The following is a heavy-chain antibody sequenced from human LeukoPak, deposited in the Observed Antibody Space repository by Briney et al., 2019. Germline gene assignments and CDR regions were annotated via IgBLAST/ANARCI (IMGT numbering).Heavy chain of an antibody. Sequence: SGGSLRLSCGPSGFPFGTHHMHGLRQAPGKGLEWVAVIWYDGSDKYYADSVKGRFTISRDNSKNILWLQMNSLRAEDTAVYYGANESGGGLSYFDYWGQGTLVSVSS. V-gene: IGHV3-33*06. CDR2: IWYDGSDK. J-gene: IGHJ4*02. D-gene: IGHD4-23*01. CDR1: GFPFGTHH. CDR3: ANESGGGLSYFDY.